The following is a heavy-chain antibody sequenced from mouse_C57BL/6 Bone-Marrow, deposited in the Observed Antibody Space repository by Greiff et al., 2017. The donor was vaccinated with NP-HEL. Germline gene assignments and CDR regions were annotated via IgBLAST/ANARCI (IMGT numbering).Heavy chain of an antibody. V-gene: IGHV5-16*01. D-gene: IGHD2-4*01. Sequence: EVQLQESEGGLVQPGSSMKLSCTASGFTFSDYYMAWVRQVPEKGLEWVANINYDGSSTYYLDSLKSRFIISRDNAKNILYLRMRSLKSEDTATYYCAREGGLRRRTYAMDYWGQGTSVTVSS. CDR1: GFTFSDYY. J-gene: IGHJ4*01. CDR2: INYDGSST. CDR3: AREGGLRRRTYAMDY.